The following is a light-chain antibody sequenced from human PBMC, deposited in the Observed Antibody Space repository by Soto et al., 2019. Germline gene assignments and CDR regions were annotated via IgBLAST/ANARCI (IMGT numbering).Light chain of an antibody. Sequence: EIVMTQSPATLSVSPGERATLSCRPSQSVSSNLAWYQRKPGQAPRLLIYGVSTRATGIPARFSGSGSGTDFTLTISRLQYEDFAVYYCQQYSDWPLTFGGGTKVEIK. V-gene: IGKV3-15*01. CDR2: GVS. J-gene: IGKJ4*01. CDR3: QQYSDWPLT. CDR1: QSVSSN.